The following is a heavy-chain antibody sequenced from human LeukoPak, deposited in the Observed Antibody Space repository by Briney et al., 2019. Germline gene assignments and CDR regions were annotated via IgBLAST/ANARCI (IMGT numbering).Heavy chain of an antibody. CDR1: GYTFTSYD. Sequence: ASVKVSCKASGYTFTSYDINWVRQATGQGLEWMGWMNPNSGNTGYAQKFQGRVTITRNTSISTAYMELSSLRSEDTAVYYCARGIKTFHSSSYYYYYYMDVWGKGTTVTVSS. D-gene: IGHD6-6*01. CDR2: MNPNSGNT. J-gene: IGHJ6*03. CDR3: ARGIKTFHSSSYYYYYYMDV. V-gene: IGHV1-8*03.